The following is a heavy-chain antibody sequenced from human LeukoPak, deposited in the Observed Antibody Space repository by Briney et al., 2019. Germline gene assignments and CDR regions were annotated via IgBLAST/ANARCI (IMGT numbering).Heavy chain of an antibody. D-gene: IGHD1-26*01. J-gene: IGHJ6*02. CDR3: ARDLGGSPYYYGLDV. Sequence: PSETLSLTCTVSGGSISSYYWSWIRQPPGKGLEWIGYIYYSGSTNYNPSLKSRVTISVDTSKNQFSLKLSSVTAADTAVYFCARDLGGSPYYYGLDVWGLGLTVTVSS. CDR2: IYYSGST. CDR1: GGSISSYY. V-gene: IGHV4-59*01.